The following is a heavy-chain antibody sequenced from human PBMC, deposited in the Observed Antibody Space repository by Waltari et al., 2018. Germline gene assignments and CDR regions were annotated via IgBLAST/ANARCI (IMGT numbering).Heavy chain of an antibody. V-gene: IGHV1-2*06. CDR1: GYTFTGYY. CDR3: ARESEIAVAGNYYYYMDV. J-gene: IGHJ6*03. Sequence: QVQLVQSGAEVKKPGASVKVSCKASGYTFTGYYMHWVRQAPGQGLEWMGRINPNSGGTNYAQKFQGRVTMTRDTSISTAYMELSRLRSDDTAVYYCARESEIAVAGNYYYYMDVWGKGTTVTVSS. CDR2: INPNSGGT. D-gene: IGHD6-19*01.